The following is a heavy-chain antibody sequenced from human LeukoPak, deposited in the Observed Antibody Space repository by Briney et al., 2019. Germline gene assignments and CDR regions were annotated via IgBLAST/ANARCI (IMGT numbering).Heavy chain of an antibody. V-gene: IGHV4-31*03. J-gene: IGHJ4*02. CDR2: ISYSGRT. D-gene: IGHD3-22*01. CDR3: ARAGDSLYHDSGAYYHAY. CDR1: GGSISSSGYS. Sequence: SQTLSLTCTVSGGSISSSGYSWSWIRQHPGEGLEWIGYISYSGRTDYTPSLKSRLIISADTSKNHFSLRLSSVTAADTAVYYCARAGDSLYHDSGAYYHAYWGQGTLVTVSS.